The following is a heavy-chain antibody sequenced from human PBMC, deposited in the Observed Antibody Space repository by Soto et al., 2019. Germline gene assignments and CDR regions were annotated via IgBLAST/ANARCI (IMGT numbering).Heavy chain of an antibody. Sequence: QVQLVESGGGVVQPGRSLRLSCAASGFTFSSYAMHWVRQAPGKGLEWVAVISYDGNNKYYADSVKGRFTISRDNSKNTLYLQMNSLRAEDTAVYYCAREKGDSSGYYPTYGMDVWGQGTTVTVSS. D-gene: IGHD3-22*01. J-gene: IGHJ6*02. CDR3: AREKGDSSGYYPTYGMDV. CDR1: GFTFSSYA. V-gene: IGHV3-30-3*01. CDR2: ISYDGNNK.